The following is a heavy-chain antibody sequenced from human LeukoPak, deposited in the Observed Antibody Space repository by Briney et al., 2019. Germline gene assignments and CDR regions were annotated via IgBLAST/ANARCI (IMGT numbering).Heavy chain of an antibody. J-gene: IGHJ5*02. D-gene: IGHD2-2*01. V-gene: IGHV4-59*08. CDR3: ARTYCSSPRCYLVWFDP. CDR1: GGSISSYY. CDR2: IYYSVST. Sequence: SETLSLTCTVSGGSISSYYWSWIRQPPGKGLEWIGYIYYSVSTNYNPSLKSLVTISVDTSKHQFSMKLSSVTAADTAVYYCARTYCSSPRCYLVWFDPWGQGTLVTVSS.